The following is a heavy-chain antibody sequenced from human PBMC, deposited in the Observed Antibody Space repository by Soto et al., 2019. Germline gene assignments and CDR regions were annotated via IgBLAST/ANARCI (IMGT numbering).Heavy chain of an antibody. CDR3: AMVDVYVTPSPQDV. CDR2: INTYNGNT. J-gene: IGHJ6*02. CDR1: GYTFTRYG. D-gene: IGHD3-16*01. Sequence: QVQLVQSGAEVKNPGASVKVSCKASGYTFTRYGIGWARQAPGQGLEWMGWINTYNGNTNYAQNDQGRVTLTKDTSTSTAYMELRSMRSNDTGIYYCAMVDVYVTPSPQDVWGQGTTVIVSS. V-gene: IGHV1-18*01.